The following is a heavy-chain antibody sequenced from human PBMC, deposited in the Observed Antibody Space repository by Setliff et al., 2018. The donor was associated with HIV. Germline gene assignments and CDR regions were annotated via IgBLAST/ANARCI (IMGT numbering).Heavy chain of an antibody. Sequence: PSETLSLTCAVYGESFSGYYWAWIRQSPGKGLEWIGEINHSGSTNYNPSLKSRVTITVDTSKNQFSLKLNSLTAADTAIYYCARARSHYDSSGYYGYNFYYMDVWGKGTTVTVSS. V-gene: IGHV4-34*01. CDR2: INHSGST. J-gene: IGHJ6*03. CDR3: ARARSHYDSSGYYGYNFYYMDV. CDR1: GESFSGYY. D-gene: IGHD3-22*01.